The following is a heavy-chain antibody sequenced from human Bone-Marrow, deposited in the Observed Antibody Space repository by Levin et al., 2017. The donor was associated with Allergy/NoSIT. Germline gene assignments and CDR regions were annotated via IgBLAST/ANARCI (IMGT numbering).Heavy chain of an antibody. J-gene: IGHJ5*02. CDR2: ISYDGSNK. V-gene: IGHV3-30*18. D-gene: IGHD4-17*01. Sequence: PGESLKISCAASGFTFSSYGMHWVRQAPGKGLEWVAVISYDGSNKYYADSVKGRFTISRDNSKNTLYLQMNSLRAEDTAVYYCAKAPGDGDTFYNWFDHWGQGTLVTVSS. CDR3: AKAPGDGDTFYNWFDH. CDR1: GFTFSSYG.